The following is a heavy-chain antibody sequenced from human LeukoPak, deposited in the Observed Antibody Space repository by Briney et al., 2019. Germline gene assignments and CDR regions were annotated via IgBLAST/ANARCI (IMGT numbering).Heavy chain of an antibody. CDR2: ISSSSSTI. J-gene: IGHJ4*02. Sequence: HPGGSLRLSCAASGFTFSSYSMNWVRQAPGKGLEWVSYISSSSSTIYYADSVKGRFTISRDNAKNSLYLQMNSLRAEDTAVYYCAREGGRWLQLPLDYWGQGTLVTVSS. CDR1: GFTFSSYS. CDR3: AREGGRWLQLPLDY. V-gene: IGHV3-48*04. D-gene: IGHD5-24*01.